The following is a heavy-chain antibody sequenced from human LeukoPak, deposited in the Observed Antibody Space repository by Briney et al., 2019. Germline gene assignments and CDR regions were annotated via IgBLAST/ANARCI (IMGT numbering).Heavy chain of an antibody. CDR1: GFTFSSYG. CDR2: MNQDGSEK. D-gene: IGHD1-26*01. J-gene: IGHJ4*02. CDR3: ARGGELLRPADY. Sequence: GGSLRLSCAASGFTFSSYGMNWVRQAPGKGLEWVANMNQDGSEKYYVDSVKGRFTISRDNAKNSLYLQMNNLRAEDTAVYYCARGGELLRPADYWGQGTLVTVSS. V-gene: IGHV3-7*01.